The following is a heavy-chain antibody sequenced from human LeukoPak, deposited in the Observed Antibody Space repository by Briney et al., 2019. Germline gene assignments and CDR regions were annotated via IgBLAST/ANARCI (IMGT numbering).Heavy chain of an antibody. D-gene: IGHD3-16*01. CDR2: IYTSGST. V-gene: IGHV4-4*07. Sequence: SETLPLTCTVSGGSMSPYYWSWIRQPAGKGLEWIGRIYTSGSTNYNPSLKSRVTMSVDTSKNQFSLKLSSVTAADTAVYYCARDPYVFAFDIWGQGTMVTVSS. J-gene: IGHJ3*02. CDR1: GGSMSPYY. CDR3: ARDPYVFAFDI.